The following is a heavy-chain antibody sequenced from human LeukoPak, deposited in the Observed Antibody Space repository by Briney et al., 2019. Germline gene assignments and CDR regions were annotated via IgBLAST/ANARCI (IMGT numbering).Heavy chain of an antibody. J-gene: IGHJ3*02. CDR2: IYYSGST. Sequence: SETLSLTCTVSADSISSSNYYWGWIRQPPGKGLEWIGSIYYSGSTYYNPSLKSRVTISVDTSKNQFSLKLSSVTAADTAVYYCARAVAGDDAFDIWGQGTMVTVSS. CDR1: ADSISSSNYY. D-gene: IGHD6-19*01. CDR3: ARAVAGDDAFDI. V-gene: IGHV4-39*07.